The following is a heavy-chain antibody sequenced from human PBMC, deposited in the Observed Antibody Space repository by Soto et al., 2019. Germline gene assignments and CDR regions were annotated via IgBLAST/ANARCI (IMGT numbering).Heavy chain of an antibody. Sequence: SETLSLTCAVYGGSFSGYYWSWIRQPPGKGLEWIGEINHSGSTNYNPSLKSRVTISVDTSKNQFSLKLSSATAADTAVYYCARGEPPPDAFDIWGQGTMVTVSS. CDR1: GGSFSGYY. CDR2: INHSGST. V-gene: IGHV4-34*01. J-gene: IGHJ3*02. CDR3: ARGEPPPDAFDI.